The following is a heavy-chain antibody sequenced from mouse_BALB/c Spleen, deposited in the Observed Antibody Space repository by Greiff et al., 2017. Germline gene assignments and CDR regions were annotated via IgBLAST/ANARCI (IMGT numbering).Heavy chain of an antibody. CDR3: ARRGDYGNPWFAY. V-gene: IGHV5-4*02. D-gene: IGHD2-1*01. J-gene: IGHJ3*01. CDR2: ISDGGSYT. CDR1: GFTFSDYY. Sequence: EVMVVESGGGLVKPGGSLKLSCAASGFTFSDYYMYWVRQTPEKRLEWVVSISDGGSYTYYPDSVKGRFTISRDNAKNNLYLQMSSLKSEDTAVYYCARRGDYGNPWFAYWGQGTLVTVSA.